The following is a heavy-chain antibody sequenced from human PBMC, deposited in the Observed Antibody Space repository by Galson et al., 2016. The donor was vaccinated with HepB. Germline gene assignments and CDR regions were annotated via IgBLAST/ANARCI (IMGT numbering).Heavy chain of an antibody. CDR3: AKSQVSGSGTLYSYYYPLDV. J-gene: IGHJ6*02. Sequence: SLRLSCAASKLTFGNYGMHWVRQAPGKGLEWVAALSFDGRETYYAESVRGRFFISRDNSKNTLYLLMNSLRPEDTAVFYCAKSQVSGSGTLYSYYYPLDVWGQGTTVIVSS. CDR2: LSFDGRET. V-gene: IGHV3-30*18. CDR1: KLTFGNYG. D-gene: IGHD3-10*01.